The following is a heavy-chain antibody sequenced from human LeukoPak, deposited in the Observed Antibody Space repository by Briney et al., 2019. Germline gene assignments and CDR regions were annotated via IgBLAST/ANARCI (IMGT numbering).Heavy chain of an antibody. V-gene: IGHV3-23*01. Sequence: GGSLRLSCAASGFTFSSYAMSWVRQAPGKGLEWVSAISGSGGNTYFADSVKGRFTISRDNSKNTLYLQMNSLRAEDTAVYYCARGPSGYHNTGGQGTLVTVSS. CDR2: ISGSGGNT. D-gene: IGHD5-12*01. CDR1: GFTFSSYA. CDR3: ARGPSGYHNT. J-gene: IGHJ4*02.